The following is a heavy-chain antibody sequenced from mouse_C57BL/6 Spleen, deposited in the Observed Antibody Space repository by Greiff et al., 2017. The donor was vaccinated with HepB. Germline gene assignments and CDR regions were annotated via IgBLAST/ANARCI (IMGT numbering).Heavy chain of an antibody. CDR2: ISSGSSTI. J-gene: IGHJ1*03. V-gene: IGHV5-17*01. D-gene: IGHD2-5*01. CDR3: ARSYYSNYQGFYWYFDV. Sequence: EVKLVESGGGLVKPGGSLKLSCAASGFTFSDYGMHWVRQAPEKGLEWVAYISSGSSTIYYADTVKGRFTISRDNAKNTLFLQMTSLRSEDTAMYYCARSYYSNYQGFYWYFDVWGTGTTVTVSS. CDR1: GFTFSDYG.